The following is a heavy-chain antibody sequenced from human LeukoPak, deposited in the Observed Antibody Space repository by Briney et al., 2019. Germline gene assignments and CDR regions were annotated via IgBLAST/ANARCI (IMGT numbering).Heavy chain of an antibody. J-gene: IGHJ4*02. V-gene: IGHV3-48*03. CDR1: GFTFSSYE. CDR3: ARKYCSSTSCLFDY. D-gene: IGHD2-2*01. CDR2: ISSSGTLI. Sequence: GGSLRLSCAASGFTFSSYEMNWVRQAPGKGLERVSYISSSGTLIYNADSVKGRFTISRDNARNSLYLQMNSLRAEDTAVYYCARKYCSSTSCLFDYWGQGTLVTVSS.